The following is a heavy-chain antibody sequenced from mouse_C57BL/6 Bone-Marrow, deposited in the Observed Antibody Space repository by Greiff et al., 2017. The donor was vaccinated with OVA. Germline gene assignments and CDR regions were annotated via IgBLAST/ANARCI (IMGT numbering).Heavy chain of an antibody. CDR3: ARKLSYFDY. Sequence: QVQLQQPGAELVMPGASVKLSCKASGYTFTSYWMHWVKQRPGQGLEWIGEIDPSDSYTNYNQKFKGKSTVTVDKSSSTAYMQLSSLTSEDSAVYYCARKLSYFDYWGQGTTLTVSS. CDR1: GYTFTSYW. J-gene: IGHJ2*01. D-gene: IGHD3-2*02. CDR2: IDPSDSYT. V-gene: IGHV1-69*01.